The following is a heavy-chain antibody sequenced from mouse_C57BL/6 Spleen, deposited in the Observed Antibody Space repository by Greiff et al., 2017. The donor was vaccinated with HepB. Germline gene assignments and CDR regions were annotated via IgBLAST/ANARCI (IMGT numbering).Heavy chain of an antibody. CDR2: IWSDGST. CDR3: ARGGDFYGAMDY. Sequence: VQLKQSGPGLVAPSQSLSITCTVSGFSLTSYGVHWVRQPPGKGLEWLVVIWSDGSTTYNSALKSRLSISKDNSKSQVFLKMNSLQTDDTAMYYCARGGDFYGAMDYWGQGTSVTVSS. CDR1: GFSLTSYG. D-gene: IGHD1-1*01. J-gene: IGHJ4*01. V-gene: IGHV2-6*03.